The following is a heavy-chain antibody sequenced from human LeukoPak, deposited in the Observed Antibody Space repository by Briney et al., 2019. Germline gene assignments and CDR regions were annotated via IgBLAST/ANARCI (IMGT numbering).Heavy chain of an antibody. D-gene: IGHD2-2*01. Sequence: PSETLSPTCAVYGGSFSGYYWSWIRQPPGKGLEWIGEINHSGSTNYNPSLKSRVTISVDTSKNQFSLKLSSVTAADTAVYYCARRLIVVVPAAIITYNWFDPWGQGTLVTVSS. CDR2: INHSGST. CDR1: GGSFSGYY. V-gene: IGHV4-34*01. CDR3: ARRLIVVVPAAIITYNWFDP. J-gene: IGHJ5*02.